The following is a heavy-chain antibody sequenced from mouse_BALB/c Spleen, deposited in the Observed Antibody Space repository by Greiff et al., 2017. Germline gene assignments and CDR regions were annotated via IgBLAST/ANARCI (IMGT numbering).Heavy chain of an antibody. CDR3: AKTARATYWFAY. J-gene: IGHJ3*01. D-gene: IGHD3-2*01. CDR2: ISSGSSTI. CDR1: GFTFSSFG. V-gene: IGHV5-17*02. Sequence: EVQRVESGGGLVQPGGSRKLSCAASGFTFSSFGMHWVRQAPEKGLEWVAYISSGSSTIYYADTVKGRFTISRDNPKNTLFLQMTSLRSEDTAMYYCAKTARATYWFAYWGQGTLVTVSA.